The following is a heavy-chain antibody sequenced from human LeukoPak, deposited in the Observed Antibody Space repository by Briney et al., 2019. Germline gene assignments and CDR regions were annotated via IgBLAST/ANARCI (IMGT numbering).Heavy chain of an antibody. CDR1: GYTFTGYY. CDR2: FDPEDGET. Sequence: ASVKVSCKASGYTFTGYYMHWVRQAPGKGLEWMGGFDPEDGETIYAQKFQGRVTMTEDTSTDTAYMELSSLRSEDTAVYYCAGYCSGGSCYSGRTSNYYYYGMDVWGQGTTVTVSS. D-gene: IGHD2-15*01. V-gene: IGHV1-24*01. CDR3: AGYCSGGSCYSGRTSNYYYYGMDV. J-gene: IGHJ6*02.